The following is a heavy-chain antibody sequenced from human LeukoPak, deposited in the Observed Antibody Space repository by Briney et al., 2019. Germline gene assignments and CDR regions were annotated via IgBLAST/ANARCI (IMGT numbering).Heavy chain of an antibody. J-gene: IGHJ6*02. CDR3: ARARYCGSGKPGLYYYYGMDV. CDR2: IYYSGST. CDR1: GGSISSYY. V-gene: IGHV4-59*01. Sequence: KPSETLSLTCTVSGGSISSYYWSWIRQSPGKGLEWNGYIYYSGSTNYNPSLESRVTISVDTSKNQFSLKLSSVTAADTAVYYCARARYCGSGKPGLYYYYGMDVWGQGTTVTVS. D-gene: IGHD3-10*01.